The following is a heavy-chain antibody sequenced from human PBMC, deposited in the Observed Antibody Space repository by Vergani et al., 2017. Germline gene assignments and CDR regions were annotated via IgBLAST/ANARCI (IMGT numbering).Heavy chain of an antibody. J-gene: IGHJ4*02. Sequence: QVQLVQSGAEVKKPGASVKVSCKASGYTFTAYYIHWVRQAPEQGLEWVGVISPDGFSTFYAQKFQGRVTITMDTSTSTVYVEVTSLRSDDTAVYYCAREPPLTGFFDYWGQGTLVTVSS. CDR1: GYTFTAYY. V-gene: IGHV1-46*03. CDR2: ISPDGFST. CDR3: AREPPLTGFFDY. D-gene: IGHD3-9*01.